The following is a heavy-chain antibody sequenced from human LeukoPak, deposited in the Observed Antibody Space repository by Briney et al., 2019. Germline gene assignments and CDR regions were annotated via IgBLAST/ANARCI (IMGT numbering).Heavy chain of an antibody. CDR2: INSDGSST. CDR3: ATSSDTAMVFDY. Sequence: VRSLRLSCAASGFTFSSYWMHWVRQAPGEGLVWVSRINSDGSSTSYADSVKGRFTISGDNAKNTLNLQMNSLRAEDTAVYYCATSSDTAMVFDYWGQGTLVTVSP. CDR1: GFTFSSYW. J-gene: IGHJ4*02. D-gene: IGHD5-18*01. V-gene: IGHV3-74*01.